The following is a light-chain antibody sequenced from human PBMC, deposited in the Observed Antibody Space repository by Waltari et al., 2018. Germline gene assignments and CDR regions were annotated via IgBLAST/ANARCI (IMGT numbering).Light chain of an antibody. Sequence: SYELTQPSSVSVSPGQTVRITCSGDVLSKKYARWFQQKPGQAPVLVTFKDNERPSGFPERFSGSSSGTTVTLTISGAQVEDEADYYCYSAADNNLVFGGGTKLTVL. CDR2: KDN. CDR1: VLSKKY. J-gene: IGLJ2*01. V-gene: IGLV3-27*01. CDR3: YSAADNNLV.